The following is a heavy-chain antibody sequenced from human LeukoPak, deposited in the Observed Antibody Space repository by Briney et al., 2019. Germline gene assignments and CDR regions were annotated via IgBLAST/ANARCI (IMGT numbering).Heavy chain of an antibody. D-gene: IGHD6-19*01. CDR3: ARDSSSGWHHKS. Sequence: PGGSLRLSCAASGFTVSSNYMSWVRQAPGKGLEWVSVIYSGGSTYYADSVKGRFSISRDGSKNMLFLQMNNLRAEDTAVYYCARDSSSGWHHKSWGQGTLVTVSS. J-gene: IGHJ5*02. CDR2: IYSGGST. CDR1: GFTVSSNY. V-gene: IGHV3-66*01.